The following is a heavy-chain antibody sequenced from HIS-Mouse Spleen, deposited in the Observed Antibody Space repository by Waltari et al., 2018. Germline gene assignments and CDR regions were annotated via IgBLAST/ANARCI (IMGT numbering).Heavy chain of an antibody. CDR3: ARWEYCSGGSCQSAFDI. Sequence: QVQLVQSGAEVKKPGASVKVSCKASGYTFTSYDINWVRQATGQGLEWMGWRNPNSGNTGYEQKFQGRVTMTRNTSISTAYMELSSLRSEDTAVYYCARWEYCSGGSCQSAFDIWGQGTMVTVSS. J-gene: IGHJ3*02. D-gene: IGHD2-15*01. V-gene: IGHV1-8*01. CDR2: RNPNSGNT. CDR1: GYTFTSYD.